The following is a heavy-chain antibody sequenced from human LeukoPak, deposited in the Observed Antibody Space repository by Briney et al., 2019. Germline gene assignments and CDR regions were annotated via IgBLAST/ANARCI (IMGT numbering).Heavy chain of an antibody. J-gene: IGHJ3*02. V-gene: IGHV4-59*12. D-gene: IGHD3-22*01. CDR2: IYYSGST. CDR3: ARDRKTYYYDSSGYQFPDAFDI. Sequence: SETLSLTCTVSGGSISSYYWSWIRQPPGKGLEWIGYIYYSGSTNYNPSLKSRVTISVDTSKNQFSLKLSSVTAADTAVYYCARDRKTYYYDSSGYQFPDAFDIWGQGTLVTVSS. CDR1: GGSISSYY.